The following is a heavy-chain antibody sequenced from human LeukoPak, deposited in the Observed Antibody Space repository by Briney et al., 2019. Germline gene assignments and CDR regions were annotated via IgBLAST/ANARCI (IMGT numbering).Heavy chain of an antibody. CDR1: GYTFTGYY. J-gene: IGHJ2*01. CDR3: ATMICSSASCYANRDCYFDL. V-gene: IGHV1-2*02. CDR2: INPNSGGT. D-gene: IGHD2-2*01. Sequence: ASVKVSFKASGYTFTGYYMHWVRQAPGQGLEWMGWINPNSGGTNYAQKFQGRVTMTRDTSISTAYMELTRLRSDDTAVYYCATMICSSASCYANRDCYFDLWGRGTLVTVSA.